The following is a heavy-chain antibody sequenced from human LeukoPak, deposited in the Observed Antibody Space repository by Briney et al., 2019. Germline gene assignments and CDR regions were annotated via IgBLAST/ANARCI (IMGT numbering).Heavy chain of an antibody. Sequence: SETLSLTCSLSVNSISSHHWSWIRQPAGKGLEWIGRMYITGNTNYNPSLKSRVNISVDKSKNQFPLHLTSVTAADTAVYYCERDWRRTTVTQGRYNSYYMDIWGKGTTVTVSS. J-gene: IGHJ6*03. CDR2: MYITGNT. V-gene: IGHV4-4*07. D-gene: IGHD4-17*01. CDR3: ERDWRRTTVTQGRYNSYYMDI. CDR1: VNSISSHH.